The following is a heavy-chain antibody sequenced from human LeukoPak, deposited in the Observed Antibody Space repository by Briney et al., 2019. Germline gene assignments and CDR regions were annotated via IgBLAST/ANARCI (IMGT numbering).Heavy chain of an antibody. CDR2: TKQDGSEK. CDR3: ARVSSSGWNFRDY. J-gene: IGHJ4*02. CDR1: GFTFSSYW. V-gene: IGHV3-7*01. Sequence: SGGSLRLSCAASGFTFSSYWMSWVRQAPGKGLEWVANTKQDGSEKYYVDSVKGRFTISRDNAKNSLYLQMNSLRAEDTAVYYCARVSSSGWNFRDYWGQGTLVTVSS. D-gene: IGHD6-19*01.